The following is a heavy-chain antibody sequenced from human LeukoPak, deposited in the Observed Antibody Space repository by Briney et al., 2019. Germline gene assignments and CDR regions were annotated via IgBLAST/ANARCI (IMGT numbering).Heavy chain of an antibody. CDR2: ISAYNGNT. J-gene: IGHJ3*02. V-gene: IGHV1-18*01. CDR3: AAELYGVYTDCCTFHI. Sequence: ASVKVSCKASGYTFTSYGISWVRQAPGQGLEWMGWISAYNGNTNYAQKLQGRVTMTTDTSTSTAYMELSSLGSEDSAVYYCAAELYGVYTDCCTFHIWGQGTMVTVSS. CDR1: GYTFTSYG. D-gene: IGHD4-17*01.